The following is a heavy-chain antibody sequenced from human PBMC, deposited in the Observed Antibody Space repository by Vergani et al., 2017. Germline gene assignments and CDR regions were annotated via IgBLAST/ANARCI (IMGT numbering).Heavy chain of an antibody. CDR2: IGSSGPYI. J-gene: IGHJ6*02. V-gene: IGHV3-21*06. CDR1: GFTFSDFS. D-gene: IGHD2-8*01. CDR3: ARDCTSCCCPDKYGMDV. Sequence: VQLVESGGGLVKPGGSLRLSCAASGFTFSDFSMSWVRQAPGKGLEWVAFIGSSGPYINYADSVKGRFIISRDNTNNSLFLQLRSLRAEDAAVYYCARDCTSCCCPDKYGMDVWGQGATVTVSS.